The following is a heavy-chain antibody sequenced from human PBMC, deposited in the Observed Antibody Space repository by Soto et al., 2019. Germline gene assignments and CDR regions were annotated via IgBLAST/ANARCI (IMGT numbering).Heavy chain of an antibody. D-gene: IGHD6-19*01. V-gene: IGHV4-31*03. J-gene: IGHJ4*02. Sequence: SETLSLTCTVSGGSISSGGYYWSWIRQHPGKGLEWIGYIYYSGSTYYNPSLKSRATISVDNAKNTLYLQMNSLRADDTAVNKCASGLITVAGTRNYGGPGTLVTVSS. CDR2: IYYSGST. CDR3: ASGLITVAGTRNY. CDR1: GGSISSGGYY.